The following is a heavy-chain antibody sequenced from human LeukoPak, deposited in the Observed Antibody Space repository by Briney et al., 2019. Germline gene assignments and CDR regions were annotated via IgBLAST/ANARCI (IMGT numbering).Heavy chain of an antibody. CDR3: AKGGYCSSTSCYESRFDP. CDR1: GFTFRSYA. D-gene: IGHD2-2*01. CDR2: ISGSGGST. J-gene: IGHJ5*02. Sequence: HTGGSLRLSCAASGFTFRSYAMSWVRQAPGKGLEWVSAISGSGGSTYYADSVKGRFTISRDNSKNTLYLQMNSLRAEDTAVYYCAKGGYCSSTSCYESRFDPWGQGTLVTVSS. V-gene: IGHV3-23*01.